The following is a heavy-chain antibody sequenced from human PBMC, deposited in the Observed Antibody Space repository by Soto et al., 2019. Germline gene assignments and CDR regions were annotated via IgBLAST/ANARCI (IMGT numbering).Heavy chain of an antibody. V-gene: IGHV1-69*13. Sequence: ASLKVSCKASGGTFSSYAISWVRQAPGQGLEWMGGIIPIFGTANYAQKFQGRVTITADESTSTAYMELSSLRSEDTAVYYCARSFEYSSSFQYYYYGMDVWGQGTTGTVSS. J-gene: IGHJ6*02. D-gene: IGHD6-6*01. CDR2: IIPIFGTA. CDR3: ARSFEYSSSFQYYYYGMDV. CDR1: GGTFSSYA.